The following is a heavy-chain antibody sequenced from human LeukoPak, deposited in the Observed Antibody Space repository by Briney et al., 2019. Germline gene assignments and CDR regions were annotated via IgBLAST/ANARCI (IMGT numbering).Heavy chain of an antibody. Sequence: GGSLRLSCAASGFTFSDYYMSWIRQAPGKGLEWVSSISSSSSYIYYADSVKGRFTISRDNAKNSLYLQMNSLRAEDTAVYYCARDHTIFGDFDYWGQGTLVTVSS. CDR1: GFTFSDYY. V-gene: IGHV3-11*06. CDR2: ISSSSSYI. J-gene: IGHJ4*02. D-gene: IGHD3-3*01. CDR3: ARDHTIFGDFDY.